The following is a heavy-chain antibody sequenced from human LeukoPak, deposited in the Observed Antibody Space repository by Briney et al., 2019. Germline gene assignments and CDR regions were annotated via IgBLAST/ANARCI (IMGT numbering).Heavy chain of an antibody. D-gene: IGHD4-17*01. CDR3: AKLVKERVTTVTKSYYFDY. J-gene: IGHJ4*02. CDR1: GFTFSSYA. V-gene: IGHV3-23*01. Sequence: PGGSLRLSCAASGFTFSSYAMSWVRQAPGKGLEWVSAISSSGGSTYYADSVKGRFTISRDNSKNTLYLQMNSLRAEDTAVYYCAKLVKERVTTVTKSYYFDYWGQGTLVTVSS. CDR2: ISSSGGST.